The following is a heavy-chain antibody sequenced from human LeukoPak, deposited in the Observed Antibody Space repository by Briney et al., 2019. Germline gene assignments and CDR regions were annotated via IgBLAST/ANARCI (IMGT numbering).Heavy chain of an antibody. V-gene: IGHV3-30*18. D-gene: IGHD3-22*01. Sequence: PGRSPRLSCAASGFTFSSYGMLWVRQAPGKGLEWVAVISYDGSNKYYADSVKGRFTISRDSSKNTLYLQMNSLRAEDTAVYYCTKDGCATIYYYDSSGYFDYWGQGTLVTVSS. CDR1: GFTFSSYG. J-gene: IGHJ4*02. CDR2: ISYDGSNK. CDR3: TKDGCATIYYYDSSGYFDY.